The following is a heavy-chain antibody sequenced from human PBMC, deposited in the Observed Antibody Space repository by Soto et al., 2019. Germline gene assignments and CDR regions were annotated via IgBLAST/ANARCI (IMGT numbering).Heavy chain of an antibody. D-gene: IGHD6-6*01. CDR2: INHSGST. V-gene: IGHV4-34*01. Sequence: QVQLQQWGAGLLKPSETLSLTCAVYGGSFSGYYWSWIRQPPGKGLEWIGEINHSGSTNYNPSLKSRVTISVETSKNQFSLKLSSVTAADTAVYYCAGSIYSSSAYYFDYWGQGTLVTVSS. CDR3: AGSIYSSSAYYFDY. CDR1: GGSFSGYY. J-gene: IGHJ4*02.